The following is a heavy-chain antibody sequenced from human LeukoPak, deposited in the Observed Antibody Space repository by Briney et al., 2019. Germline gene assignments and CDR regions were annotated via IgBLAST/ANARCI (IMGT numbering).Heavy chain of an antibody. J-gene: IGHJ4*02. CDR2: ISGSGGST. D-gene: IGHD5-12*01. CDR3: AKVGHIVATICYFDY. V-gene: IGHV3-23*01. CDR1: GFTFSSYA. Sequence: GGSLRLSCAASGFTFSSYAMSWVRQAPGKGLEWVSAISGSGGSTYYADFVKGRFTISRDNSKNTLYLQMNSLRAEDTAVYYCAKVGHIVATICYFDYWGQGTLVTVSS.